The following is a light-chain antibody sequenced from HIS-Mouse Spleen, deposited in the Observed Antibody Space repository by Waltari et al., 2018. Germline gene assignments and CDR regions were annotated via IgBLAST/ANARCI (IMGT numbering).Light chain of an antibody. V-gene: IGKV1-33*01. J-gene: IGKJ4*01. CDR2: DAS. CDR1: QDISNY. Sequence: DIQMTQSPSSLSASVGDRVTITCQASQDISNYLNWYQQKPGKAPKLLIYDASNLETGVPSRVSGSGSGTDFTFTISSLQPEDIATYYCQQYDNLPFGGGTKVEIK. CDR3: QQYDNLP.